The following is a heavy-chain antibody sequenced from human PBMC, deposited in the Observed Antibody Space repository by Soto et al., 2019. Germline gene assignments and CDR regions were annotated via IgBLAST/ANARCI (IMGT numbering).Heavy chain of an antibody. D-gene: IGHD5-12*01. Sequence: PGGSLRLSCSASGFTFSSYAMHWVRQAPGKGLEYVSAISSNGGSTYYADSVKGRFTISRDNSKNTLYLQMSSLRAEDTAVYYCVKDVNVNSGYDYVAEYYYGMDVWGQGTTVTVSS. CDR2: ISSNGGST. V-gene: IGHV3-64D*08. J-gene: IGHJ6*02. CDR1: GFTFSSYA. CDR3: VKDVNVNSGYDYVAEYYYGMDV.